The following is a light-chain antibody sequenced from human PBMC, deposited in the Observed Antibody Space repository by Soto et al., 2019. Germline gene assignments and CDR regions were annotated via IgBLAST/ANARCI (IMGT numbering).Light chain of an antibody. Sequence: EIVLTQSPGTLSLSPGERATLSCRASQTVSGSYVAWYQQKPGQTPRLLIYDASNRATGIPARFSGSGSGTDFTLTISSLEPEDFAVYYCQQRSNWPPTWTFGQGTKVYI. CDR1: QTVSGSY. V-gene: IGKV3-11*01. CDR2: DAS. J-gene: IGKJ1*01. CDR3: QQRSNWPPTWT.